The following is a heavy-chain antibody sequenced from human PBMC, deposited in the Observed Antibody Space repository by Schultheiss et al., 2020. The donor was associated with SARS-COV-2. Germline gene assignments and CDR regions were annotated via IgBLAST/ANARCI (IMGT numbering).Heavy chain of an antibody. CDR3: ARGVRTVTTSFDY. Sequence: SETLSLTCTVSGGSIRSYYCSWIRQPAGKGLEWIGRIYTSGSANYSPSLKGRVTMSVDTAKNQFSLKLSSVTAADTAVYYCARGVRTVTTSFDYWGQGTLVTVSS. CDR1: GGSIRSYY. CDR2: IYTSGSA. V-gene: IGHV4-4*07. J-gene: IGHJ4*02. D-gene: IGHD4-17*01.